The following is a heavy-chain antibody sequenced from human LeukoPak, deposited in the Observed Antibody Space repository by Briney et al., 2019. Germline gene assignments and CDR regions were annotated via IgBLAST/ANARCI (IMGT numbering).Heavy chain of an antibody. J-gene: IGHJ6*03. CDR2: IRSKAYGGPT. V-gene: IGHV3-49*03. Sequence: QSGGSLRLSCTASGFTFGDYAMSWFRQAPGKGLEWVGFIRSKAYGGPTEYAASVKGRFTISRDDSKSIAYLQMNSLKTEDTAVYYCTRHDCSGGSCYSAEGGYYYYYMDVWGKGTTVTVSS. CDR3: TRHDCSGGSCYSAEGGYYYYYMDV. CDR1: GFTFGDYA. D-gene: IGHD2-15*01.